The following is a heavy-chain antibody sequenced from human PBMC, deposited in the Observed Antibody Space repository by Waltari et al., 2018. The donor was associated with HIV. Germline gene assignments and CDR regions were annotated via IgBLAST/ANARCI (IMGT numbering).Heavy chain of an antibody. V-gene: IGHV3-66*01. D-gene: IGHD2-21*02. Sequence: EVQLVESGGGLVQPGGFLRLSWAASGFTVSSHYMTWVRQAPGKGLEWVSVIYSGGSTYYADSVKGRFTISRDNSKNTLYLQMNSLRAEDTAVYYCASIAYCGGDCYPRGMDVWGQGTTVTVSS. CDR2: IYSGGST. J-gene: IGHJ6*02. CDR1: GFTVSSHY. CDR3: ASIAYCGGDCYPRGMDV.